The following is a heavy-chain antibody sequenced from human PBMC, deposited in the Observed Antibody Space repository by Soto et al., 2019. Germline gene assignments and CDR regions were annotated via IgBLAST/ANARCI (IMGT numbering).Heavy chain of an antibody. J-gene: IGHJ4*02. CDR2: ISAYNGNT. CDR1: GYTFTSYG. CDR3: ARGLYDFWSGYLYYFDY. V-gene: IGHV1-18*01. D-gene: IGHD3-3*01. Sequence: VASVKVSCKASGYTFTSYGISWVRQAPGQGLEWMGWISAYNGNTNYAQKLQGRVTMTTDTSTSTAYMELRSLRSDDTAVYYCARGLYDFWSGYLYYFDYWAQGTLVTVSS.